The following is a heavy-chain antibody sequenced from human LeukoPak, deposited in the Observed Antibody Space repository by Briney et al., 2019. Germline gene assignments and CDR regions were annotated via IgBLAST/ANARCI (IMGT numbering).Heavy chain of an antibody. Sequence: GGSLRLSCAASGFTFSSYWMSWVRQAPGKGLEWVANIKQDGSEKYYVDSVKGRFTISRDNAKNSLYLQMNSLRAEDTAVYYCARVPIQLWLSWYFDYWGQGTLVTVSS. D-gene: IGHD5-18*01. CDR2: IKQDGSEK. CDR1: GFTFSSYW. J-gene: IGHJ4*02. V-gene: IGHV3-7*03. CDR3: ARVPIQLWLSWYFDY.